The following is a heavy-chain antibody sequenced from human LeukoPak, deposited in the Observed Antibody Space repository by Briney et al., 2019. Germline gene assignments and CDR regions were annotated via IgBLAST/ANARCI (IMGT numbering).Heavy chain of an antibody. Sequence: GGALRLSCAVSGFTFSSYWMSWVRQAPGKWLELVANINQDGSENYYVDSLKGRFTISRDNAKNSLYLEMNSLRAEDTAVYYCARALVGDGSSAYWGQGTLVTVSS. D-gene: IGHD2-15*01. CDR3: ARALVGDGSSAY. CDR1: GFTFSSYW. V-gene: IGHV3-7*05. J-gene: IGHJ4*02. CDR2: INQDGSEN.